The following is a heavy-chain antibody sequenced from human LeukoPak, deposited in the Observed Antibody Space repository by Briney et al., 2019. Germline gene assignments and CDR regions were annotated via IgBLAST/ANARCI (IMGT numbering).Heavy chain of an antibody. CDR2: ISTNGDRT. CDR3: ARKLWHRNDC. J-gene: IGHJ4*02. Sequence: GGSLSPSFAAFGLRFSTYPLTWVGQAPGKGLEWVSAISTNGDRTYYADSVKGRFTVSRDNFKNTLYLQMNSLRAEDTALYYCARKLWHRNDCWGQGTLVTVSS. D-gene: IGHD3-16*01. V-gene: IGHV3-23*01. CDR1: GLRFSTYP.